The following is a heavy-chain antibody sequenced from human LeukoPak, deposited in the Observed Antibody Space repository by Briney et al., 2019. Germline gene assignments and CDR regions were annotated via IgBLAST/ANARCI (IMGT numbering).Heavy chain of an antibody. CDR3: ARDRTAYSSSPHNWFDP. CDR1: GYTFTSYG. V-gene: IGHV1-18*01. J-gene: IGHJ5*02. D-gene: IGHD6-6*01. CDR2: ISAYNGNT. Sequence: ASVTVSCTASGYTFTSYGISWVRQAPGQGLEWMGWISAYNGNTNYAQKLQGRVTMTTDTSTSTAYMELRSLRSDDTAVYYCARDRTAYSSSPHNWFDPWGQGTLVTVSS.